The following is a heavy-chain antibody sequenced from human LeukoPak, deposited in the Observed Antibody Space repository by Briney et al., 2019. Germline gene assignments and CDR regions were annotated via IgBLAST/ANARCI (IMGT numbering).Heavy chain of an antibody. CDR1: LGTFSSYA. J-gene: IGHJ4*02. Sequence: SVTVSCMACLGTFSSYAISWVRQAPGPGLEWMGGIIFILGTANYAQKFQGRVTITADESTSTAYMELSSLRSEDTAVYYCARPNLRYSSGGNYFFDYWGQGTLVTVSS. CDR3: ARPNLRYSSGGNYFFDY. V-gene: IGHV1-69*13. D-gene: IGHD6-25*01. CDR2: IIFILGTA.